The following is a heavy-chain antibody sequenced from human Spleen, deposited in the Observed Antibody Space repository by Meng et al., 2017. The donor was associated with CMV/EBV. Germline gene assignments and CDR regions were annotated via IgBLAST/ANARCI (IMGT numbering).Heavy chain of an antibody. CDR3: ARSHIVVVPAARYYYYYGMDV. Sequence: GESLKISCGASGFTFSNTWMHWVRKAPGKGLEWVSSISSSSTIYYADSVKGRFTSSRDNAKNSLYLKMNSLRAEDTAVYYCARSHIVVVPAARYYYYYGMDVWGQGTTVTVSS. CDR2: ISSSSTI. J-gene: IGHJ6*02. D-gene: IGHD2-2*01. CDR1: GFTFSNTW. V-gene: IGHV3-69-1*02.